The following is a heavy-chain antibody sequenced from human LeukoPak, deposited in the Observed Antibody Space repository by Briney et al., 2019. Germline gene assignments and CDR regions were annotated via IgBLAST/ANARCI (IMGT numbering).Heavy chain of an antibody. J-gene: IGHJ4*02. CDR2: INPSGGST. V-gene: IGHV1-46*01. CDR1: GYTFTSYY. Sequence: GASVKVSCKASGYTFTSYYMHWVRQAPGQGLEWMGIINPSGGSTSYAQKFQGRVTMTRNTSISTAYMELSSLRSEDTAVYYCARVSVSVVTAYGWGQGTLVTVSS. CDR3: ARVSVSVVTAYG. D-gene: IGHD2-21*02.